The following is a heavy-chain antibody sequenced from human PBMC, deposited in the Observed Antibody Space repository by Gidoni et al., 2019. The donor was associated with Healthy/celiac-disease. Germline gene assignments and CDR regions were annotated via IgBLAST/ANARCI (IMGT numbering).Heavy chain of an antibody. CDR3: ARDLDVWGSYRYTLPDY. D-gene: IGHD3-16*02. CDR1: GYTFTSYA. CDR2: INAGNGNT. Sequence: QVQLVQSGAEVKKPGASVKVSCKASGYTFTSYAMHWVRQAPGQRLEWMGWINAGNGNTKYSQKFQGRVTITRDTSASTAYMELSSLRSEDTAVYYCARDLDVWGSYRYTLPDYWGQGTLVTVSS. V-gene: IGHV1-3*01. J-gene: IGHJ4*02.